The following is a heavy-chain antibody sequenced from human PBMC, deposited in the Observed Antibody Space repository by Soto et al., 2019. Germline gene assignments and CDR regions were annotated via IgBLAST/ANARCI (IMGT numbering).Heavy chain of an antibody. Sequence: GGSLRLSCAASGFTISSYGMHWVRQAPGKGLEWVAVIWDHGSNKYYADSVKGRFTISRDNSKSTLYLQMNSLRAEDTALYYCAKGRSYYYYYGVDVWGQGTTVTVSS. CDR1: GFTISSYG. V-gene: IGHV3-33*06. CDR3: AKGRSYYYYYGVDV. CDR2: IWDHGSNK. J-gene: IGHJ6*02.